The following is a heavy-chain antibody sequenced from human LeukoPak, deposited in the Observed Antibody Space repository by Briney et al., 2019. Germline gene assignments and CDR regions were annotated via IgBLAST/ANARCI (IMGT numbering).Heavy chain of an antibody. CDR1: GFTFDDCT. V-gene: IGHV3-43*01. Sequence: GGSLRLSCAASGFTFDDCTMHWVRQAPGKGLEWVSLISWDGGSTYYADSVKGRFTISRDNSKNSLYLQMNSLRTEDTALYYCAKDTEIAAAGTTPFDYWGQGTLVTVSS. CDR3: AKDTEIAAAGTTPFDY. D-gene: IGHD6-13*01. J-gene: IGHJ4*02. CDR2: ISWDGGST.